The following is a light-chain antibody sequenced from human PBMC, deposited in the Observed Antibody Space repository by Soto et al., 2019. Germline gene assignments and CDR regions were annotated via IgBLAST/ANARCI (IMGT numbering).Light chain of an antibody. CDR1: QNINNY. Sequence: QMNLSPSSLSASVGDRVTITCQSSQNINNYLNWYQQKPGRAPKLLIYKASTLKSGVPSRFSVIRYGTAGTITVCSLQTDDVQTDDCQHYNCYSEAFGQGTKVEIK. J-gene: IGKJ1*01. CDR3: QHYNCYSEA. V-gene: IGKV1-5*03. CDR2: KAS.